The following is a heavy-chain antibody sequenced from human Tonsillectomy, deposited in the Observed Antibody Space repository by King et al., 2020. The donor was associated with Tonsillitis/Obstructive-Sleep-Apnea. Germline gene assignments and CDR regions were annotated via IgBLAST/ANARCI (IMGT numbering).Heavy chain of an antibody. CDR3: ARGTDYYDFWSGYYPHYFDY. V-gene: IGHV4-39*01. CDR1: GGSISSSSYY. J-gene: IGHJ4*02. Sequence: QLQESGPGLVKPSETLSLTCTVSGGSISSSSYYWGWIRQPPGKGLEWIGSIYYSGRTYYNPSLKSRVTISVDTSTNQFSLKLSSVTAADTAVYYCARGTDYYDFWSGYYPHYFDYWGQGTLVTVSS. CDR2: IYYSGRT. D-gene: IGHD3-3*01.